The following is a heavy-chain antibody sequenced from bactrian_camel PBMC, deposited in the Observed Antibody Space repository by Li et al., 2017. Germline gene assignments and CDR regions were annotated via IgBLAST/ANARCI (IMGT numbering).Heavy chain of an antibody. D-gene: IGHD4*01. Sequence: HVQLVESGGGLVQPGGSLRLSCAASGFTFSSNVMNWVRQDPGKGLEWVSGINSDGGITYYADSVKGRFTISRDNAKNTLYLQLNSLKTEDTAMYYCAKDPLGGSWDGLSKVAYEYTHWGQGTQVTVS. J-gene: IGHJ4*01. V-gene: IGHV3S1*01. CDR1: GFTFSSNV. CDR2: INSDGGIT. CDR3: AKDPLGGSWDGLSKVAYEYTH.